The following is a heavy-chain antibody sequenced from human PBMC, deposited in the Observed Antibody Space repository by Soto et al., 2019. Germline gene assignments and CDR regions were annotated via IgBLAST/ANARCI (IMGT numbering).Heavy chain of an antibody. V-gene: IGHV3-23*01. CDR1: GFTFSSYA. CDR3: AKRTLSMITVDS. Sequence: EVQLLESGGGLVQPGGSLRLSCAASGFTFSSYAMSWVRQAPGKGLEWVSTIRDGGGSTDYRDSVKGRFTVSRDNSKNMLYMQINSLRAEDTAVYYCAKRTLSMITVDSWGLVTLVTVSS. J-gene: IGHJ4*02. CDR2: IRDGGGST. D-gene: IGHD3-16*01.